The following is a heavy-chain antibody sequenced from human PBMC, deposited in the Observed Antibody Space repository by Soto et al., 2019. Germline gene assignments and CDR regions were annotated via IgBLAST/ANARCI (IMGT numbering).Heavy chain of an antibody. V-gene: IGHV2-5*02. Sequence: QITLKESGPTLVKPTQTLTLTCTFSGFSLSTSGVGVGWIRQPPGKALEWLALIYWDDDKRYSPSLKSRLTITKDTAKNQVVLTVTNMDPVDTATYYCTHPGVAAGGPDWFDPWGQGTLVTVSS. J-gene: IGHJ5*02. CDR1: GFSLSTSGVG. D-gene: IGHD6-13*01. CDR3: THPGVAAGGPDWFDP. CDR2: IYWDDDK.